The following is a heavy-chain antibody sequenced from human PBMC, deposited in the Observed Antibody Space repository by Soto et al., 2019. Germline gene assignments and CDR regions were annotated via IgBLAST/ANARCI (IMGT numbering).Heavy chain of an antibody. Sequence: GESLKISCKASGFSFTSYWIGWVRQVPGKGLEWMGIIYPGDSDTRYSPSFQGQVTISADKSISTAYLQWSSLKASDTAMYYCARGSDYYDSSGYFKYYFDYWGQGTLVTVSS. CDR2: IYPGDSDT. D-gene: IGHD3-22*01. CDR3: ARGSDYYDSSGYFKYYFDY. J-gene: IGHJ4*02. CDR1: GFSFTSYW. V-gene: IGHV5-51*01.